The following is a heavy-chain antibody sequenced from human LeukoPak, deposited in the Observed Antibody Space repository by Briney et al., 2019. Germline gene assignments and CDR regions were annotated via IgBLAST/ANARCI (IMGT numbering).Heavy chain of an antibody. J-gene: IGHJ4*02. V-gene: IGHV3-30-3*01. D-gene: IGHD6-19*01. CDR1: GFTFSSHA. CDR3: ARDPQWQSLGYFDY. Sequence: PGGSLRLSCAASGFTFSSHAMHWVRQAPGKGLEWVAVISYDGNTKHLADSVKGRFTISRDNSKNTLYLQMNNLRNDDTAVFHCARDPQWQSLGYFDYWGQGTLVTVSS. CDR2: ISYDGNTK.